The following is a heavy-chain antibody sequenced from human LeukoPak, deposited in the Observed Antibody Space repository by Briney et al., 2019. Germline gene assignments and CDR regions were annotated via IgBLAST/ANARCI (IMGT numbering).Heavy chain of an antibody. D-gene: IGHD1-7*01. Sequence: KPSETLSLTCTVSGGSISSYYWSWIRQPPGKGLEWIGYIYYSGSTNYNPSLKSRVTISVDTSKNQFSLKLSSVTAADTAVYYCARVRITGTTTAFDYWRQGTLVTVSS. CDR2: IYYSGST. CDR3: ARVRITGTTTAFDY. V-gene: IGHV4-59*01. CDR1: GGSISSYY. J-gene: IGHJ4*02.